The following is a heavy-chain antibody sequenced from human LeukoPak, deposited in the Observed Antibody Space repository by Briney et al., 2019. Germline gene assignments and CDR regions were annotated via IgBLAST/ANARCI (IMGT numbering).Heavy chain of an antibody. Sequence: GGSLRLSCAASGFTFSSYGMHWVRQAPGKGLERVAVISHDGSRKQYADSVKGRFTISRDNSKNTLYLQMNSLRAEDTAVYYCAKGAVGAATNFYYTMDVWGQGTTVTVSS. CDR2: ISHDGSRK. CDR1: GFTFSSYG. J-gene: IGHJ6*02. D-gene: IGHD1-26*01. V-gene: IGHV3-30*18. CDR3: AKGAVGAATNFYYTMDV.